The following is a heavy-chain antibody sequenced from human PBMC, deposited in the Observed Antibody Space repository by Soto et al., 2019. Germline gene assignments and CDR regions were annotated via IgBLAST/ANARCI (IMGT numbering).Heavy chain of an antibody. V-gene: IGHV1-69*06. CDR3: ARAGVGGTGYSSGWYGDYYYYGMDV. Sequence: VKVSGKAPGGTFSSYAISWVRQATGQGLEWMGGIIPIFGTANYAQKFQGRVTITADKSTSTAYMELSSLRSEDTAVYYCARAGVGGTGYSSGWYGDYYYYGMDVWGQGTTVTVSS. J-gene: IGHJ6*02. D-gene: IGHD6-19*01. CDR2: IIPIFGTA. CDR1: GGTFSSYA.